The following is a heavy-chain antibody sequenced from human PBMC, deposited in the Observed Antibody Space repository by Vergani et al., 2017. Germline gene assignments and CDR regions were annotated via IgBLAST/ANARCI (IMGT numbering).Heavy chain of an antibody. CDR2: IFRSGTT. CDR3: ARENVVIARIFDF. V-gene: IGHV4-31*03. J-gene: IGHJ4*02. D-gene: IGHD2-21*01. Sequence: QVQLQESSPGLVKPSQTLSLTCTVSGDSLSSSDHYWSWIRQRSDKGLEWVGHIFRSGTTYYNPSLKSRLIMSVDTSKNQFSLKLTSVTAADTAMYYCARENVVIARIFDFWGQGTLVTVSS. CDR1: GDSLSSSDHY.